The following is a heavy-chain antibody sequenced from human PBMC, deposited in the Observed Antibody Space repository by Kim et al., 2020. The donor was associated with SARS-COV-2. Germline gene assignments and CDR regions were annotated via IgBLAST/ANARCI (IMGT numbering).Heavy chain of an antibody. D-gene: IGHD3-10*01. CDR1: GYTFTSYA. J-gene: IGHJ1*01. CDR2: INAGNGNT. V-gene: IGHV1-3*01. CDR3: ARDGIGSGSSGGYQH. Sequence: ASVKVSCKASGYTFTSYAMHWVRQAPGQRLEWMGWINAGNGNTKYSQKFQGRVTITRDTSASTAYMELSSLRSEDTAVYYCARDGIGSGSSGGYQHWGQGTLVPVSS.